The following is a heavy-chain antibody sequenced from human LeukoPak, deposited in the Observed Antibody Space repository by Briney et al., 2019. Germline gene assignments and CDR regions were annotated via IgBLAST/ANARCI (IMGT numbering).Heavy chain of an antibody. CDR2: INTNTGNP. CDR1: GYTFTSYA. D-gene: IGHD3-22*01. V-gene: IGHV7-4-1*01. J-gene: IGHJ4*02. CDR3: ARTYYYDSSGYYYDY. Sequence: ASVTVSCKASGYTFTSYAMNWVRQAPGQGLEWMGWINTNTGNPTYAQGFTGRFVFSLDTSVSTAYLQICSLKGEDTAVYYCARTYYYDSSGYYYDYWGQGTLDTVSS.